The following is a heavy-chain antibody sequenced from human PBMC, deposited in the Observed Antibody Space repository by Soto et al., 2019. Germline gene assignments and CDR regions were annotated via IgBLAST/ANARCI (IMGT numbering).Heavy chain of an antibody. CDR2: ISYDGSNK. J-gene: IGHJ4*02. Sequence: GGSLRLSCAASGFTFSSYGMHWVRQAPGKGLEWVAVISYDGSNKYYADSVKGRFTISRDNSKNTLYPQMNSLRAEDTAVYYCAKATNESGGLDYWGQGTLVTVSS. V-gene: IGHV3-30*18. CDR3: AKATNESGGLDY. CDR1: GFTFSSYG. D-gene: IGHD2-8*01.